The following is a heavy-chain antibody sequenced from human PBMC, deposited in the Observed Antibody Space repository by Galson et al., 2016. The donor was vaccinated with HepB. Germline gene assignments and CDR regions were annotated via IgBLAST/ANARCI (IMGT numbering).Heavy chain of an antibody. D-gene: IGHD4-17*01. Sequence: SLRLSCAASGFTFSNHWMSWVRQAPGKGLEWVANLNQDGSQKNYVDSVKGRFTISRDNAKNSVFLQMNGLGAEDMAVYYCARPRPYGRAYDIWGQGAMVTVSP. CDR1: GFTFSNHW. CDR2: LNQDGSQK. CDR3: ARPRPYGRAYDI. J-gene: IGHJ3*02. V-gene: IGHV3-7*01.